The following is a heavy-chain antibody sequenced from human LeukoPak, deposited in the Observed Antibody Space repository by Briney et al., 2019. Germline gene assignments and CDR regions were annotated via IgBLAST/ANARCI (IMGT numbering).Heavy chain of an antibody. CDR3: ARRFGA. Sequence: SETLSLTCAVYGGSFSGYYWSWIRQPPGKGLEWIGEINHSGSTNYNPSLKSRVTISVDTSKNQFSLKLSSVTAADTAVYYCARRFGAWGQGTLATVSS. V-gene: IGHV4-34*01. CDR1: GGSFSGYY. CDR2: INHSGST. J-gene: IGHJ5*02.